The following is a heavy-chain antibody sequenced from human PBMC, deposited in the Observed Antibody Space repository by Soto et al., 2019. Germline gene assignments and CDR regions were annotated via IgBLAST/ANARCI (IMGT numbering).Heavy chain of an antibody. Sequence: GSLRLSCAASGFNFSNHWMHWVRQRPGEGLVWVSRITSDGKSKAYAESVKGRFAISRDNAKNTLYLQMNGPTAEDTAVYYCARESGDWPLNWFDPWGQGTLVTVSS. J-gene: IGHJ5*02. D-gene: IGHD2-21*02. CDR3: ARESGDWPLNWFDP. CDR1: GFNFSNHW. V-gene: IGHV3-74*01. CDR2: ITSDGKSK.